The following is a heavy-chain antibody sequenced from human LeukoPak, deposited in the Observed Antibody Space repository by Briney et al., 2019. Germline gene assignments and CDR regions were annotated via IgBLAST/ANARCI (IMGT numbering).Heavy chain of an antibody. V-gene: IGHV1-46*01. D-gene: IGHD1-26*01. CDR2: INPSGGST. CDR1: GYTFTSYG. Sequence: ASVKVSCKASGYTFTSYGISWVRQAPGQGLEWMGIINPSGGSTSYAQKFQGRVTMTRDTSTSTVYMELSSLRSEDTAVYYCAREGRGELPPFDYWGQGTLVTVSS. J-gene: IGHJ4*02. CDR3: AREGRGELPPFDY.